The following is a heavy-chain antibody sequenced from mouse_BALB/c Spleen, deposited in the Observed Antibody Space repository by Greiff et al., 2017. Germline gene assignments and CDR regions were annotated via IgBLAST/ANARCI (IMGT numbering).Heavy chain of an antibody. J-gene: IGHJ2*01. CDR1: GFTFSSYA. V-gene: IGHV5-9-3*01. D-gene: IGHD1-1*01. Sequence: EVKLVESGGGLVKPGGSLKLSCAASGFTFSSYAMSWVRQTPEKRLEWVATISSGGSYTYYPDSVKGRFTISRDNDKNTLYLQMSSLRSEDTAMYTCARRCTTVVVSYYFDYWGQGTTLTVSS. CDR2: ISSGGSYT. CDR3: ARRCTTVVVSYYFDY.